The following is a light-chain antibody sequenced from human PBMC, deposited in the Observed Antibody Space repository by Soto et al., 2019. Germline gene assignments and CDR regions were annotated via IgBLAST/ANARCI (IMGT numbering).Light chain of an antibody. CDR2: GAS. CDR1: QSVSSNS. V-gene: IGKV3-20*01. Sequence: EIVLTQSPGTLSLSPGERATLFCRASQSVSSNSLAWYQQKPGQGPRFLIYGASSRATGIPGRFSGSGSGTDFTLTISRLEPDDFAVYYCQQYGSSPRTFGQGTKVEI. J-gene: IGKJ1*01. CDR3: QQYGSSPRT.